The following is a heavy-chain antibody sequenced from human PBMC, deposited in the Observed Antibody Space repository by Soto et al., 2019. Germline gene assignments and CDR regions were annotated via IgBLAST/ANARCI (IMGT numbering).Heavy chain of an antibody. Sequence: EVQLVQSGAEVKKPGESLKISCKGSGYSFTSYWLGWVRQMPGKGLEWMGIIYPGDSDTRYSPSFQGQVTISAYKSIAAADLEWGSLKASDTAMYYCGGGGVRGVITRTRDYYGMDVWGQGTTVTVSS. CDR3: GGGGVRGVITRTRDYYGMDV. D-gene: IGHD3-10*01. V-gene: IGHV5-51*01. CDR2: IYPGDSDT. CDR1: GYSFTSYW. J-gene: IGHJ6*02.